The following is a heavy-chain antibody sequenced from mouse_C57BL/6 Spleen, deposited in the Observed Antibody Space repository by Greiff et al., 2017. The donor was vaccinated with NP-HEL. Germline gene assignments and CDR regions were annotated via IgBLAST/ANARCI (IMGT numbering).Heavy chain of an antibody. CDR3: ARSGYYGSSLFDY. D-gene: IGHD1-1*01. J-gene: IGHJ2*01. Sequence: VKLMESGAELARPGASVKMSCKASGYTFTSYTMHWVKQRPGQGLEWIGYINPSSGYTKYNQKFKDKATLTADKSSSTAYMQLSSLTSEDSAVYYCARSGYYGSSLFDYWGQGTTLTVSS. CDR1: GYTFTSYT. CDR2: INPSSGYT. V-gene: IGHV1-4*01.